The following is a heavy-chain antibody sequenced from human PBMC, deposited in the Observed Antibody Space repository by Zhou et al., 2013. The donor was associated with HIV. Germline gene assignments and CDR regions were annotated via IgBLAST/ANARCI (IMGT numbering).Heavy chain of an antibody. Sequence: QVQLVQSGAEVKKPGSSVKVSCKASGGTFSSYAISWVRQAPGQGLEWMGRIIPILGIANYAQKFQGRVTITADKSTSTAYMELSSLRSEDTAVYYCARAERDRDWFDPWGQGTLVTVSS. D-gene: IGHD2-15*01. CDR1: GGTFSSYA. V-gene: IGHV1-69*04. CDR3: ARAERDRDWFDP. J-gene: IGHJ5*02. CDR2: IIPILGIA.